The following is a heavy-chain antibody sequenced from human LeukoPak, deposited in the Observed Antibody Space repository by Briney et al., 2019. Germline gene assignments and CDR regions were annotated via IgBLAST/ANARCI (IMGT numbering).Heavy chain of an antibody. V-gene: IGHV3-7*01. J-gene: IGHJ4*02. CDR3: ARDPIEY. Sequence: GGSLRLSCTASGFIFSSYWMTWVRQAPGKGLEWVANIRQDGSEKNFVDSVKGRFTISRDNAKNSLYLQMNTLTAEDTAVYYCARDPIEYWGQGTLVTVTS. CDR1: GFIFSSYW. CDR2: IRQDGSEK.